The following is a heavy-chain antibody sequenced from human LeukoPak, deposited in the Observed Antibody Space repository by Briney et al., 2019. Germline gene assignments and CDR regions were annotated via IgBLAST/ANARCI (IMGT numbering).Heavy chain of an antibody. CDR3: AGTGYCSSTSCYVRAFDI. V-gene: IGHV4-31*03. J-gene: IGHJ3*02. CDR1: GGSISSGGYY. D-gene: IGHD2-2*03. Sequence: TSETLSLTCTVSGGSISSGGYYWSWIRQHPGKGLEWIGYIYYSGSTYYNPSLKSRVTISVDTSKNQFSLKLSSVTAADTAVYYCAGTGYCSSTSCYVRAFDIWGQGTMVTVSS. CDR2: IYYSGST.